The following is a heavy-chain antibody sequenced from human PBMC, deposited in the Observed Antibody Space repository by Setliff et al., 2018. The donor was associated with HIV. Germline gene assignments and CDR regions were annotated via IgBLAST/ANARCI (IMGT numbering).Heavy chain of an antibody. CDR3: ARARGSVGYYGSGTMYHMDV. J-gene: IGHJ6*03. D-gene: IGHD3-10*01. CDR2: ISGSGGVM. V-gene: IGHV3-11*01. Sequence: SLKISCAVSGLSFSDYFMTWIRQAPGKGLEWVSYISGSGGVMAYADSVKGRFTISRDNAKNSMYLQMNSLRVEDTATYYCARARGSVGYYGSGTMYHMDVWGKGTTVTVSS. CDR1: GLSFSDYF.